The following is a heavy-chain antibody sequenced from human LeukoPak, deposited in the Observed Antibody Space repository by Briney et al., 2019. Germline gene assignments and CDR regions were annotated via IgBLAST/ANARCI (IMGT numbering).Heavy chain of an antibody. J-gene: IGHJ6*03. D-gene: IGHD2-15*01. CDR1: GGSISSSSYY. V-gene: IGHV4-39*01. Sequence: SETLSLTCTVSGGSISSSSYYWGWIRQPPGKGLEWIGSIYYSGSTYYNPSLKSRVTISVDTSKNQFSLKLSSVTAADTAVYYCARLGYCSGGSCFAYYMDVWGKGTTVTISS. CDR2: IYYSGST. CDR3: ARLGYCSGGSCFAYYMDV.